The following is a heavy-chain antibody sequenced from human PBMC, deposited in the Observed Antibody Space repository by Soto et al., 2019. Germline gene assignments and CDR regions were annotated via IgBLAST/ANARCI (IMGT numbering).Heavy chain of an antibody. CDR3: ARDFMYTSSPDSWFAP. D-gene: IGHD6-6*01. V-gene: IGHV1-18*04. Sequence: QVLLVQSGGEVKKPGASVKVSCKASGFNFISYGINWVRQAPGQGLEWMGWISGYDGKTVYAHSVQDRVTMTTDATTGTAYMELRGLRSADTAIYYCARDFMYTSSPDSWFAPWGQGTLVTVTS. CDR1: GFNFISYG. J-gene: IGHJ5*02. CDR2: ISGYDGKT.